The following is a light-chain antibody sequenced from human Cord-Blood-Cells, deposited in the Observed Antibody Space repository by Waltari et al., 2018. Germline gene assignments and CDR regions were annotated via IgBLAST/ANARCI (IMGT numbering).Light chain of an antibody. J-gene: IGLJ1*01. CDR1: SSDVGGYNY. V-gene: IGLV2-14*03. CDR2: DVS. CDR3: SSYTSSSTS. Sequence: QSALTQPASVSGSPGQSLTISCTGTSSDVGGYNYVSWYQQHPGKAPKPMIYDVSNRPSGVSNRFSGSKSGNTASRTISGLQAEDEADYYCSSYTSSSTSFGTGTKVTVL.